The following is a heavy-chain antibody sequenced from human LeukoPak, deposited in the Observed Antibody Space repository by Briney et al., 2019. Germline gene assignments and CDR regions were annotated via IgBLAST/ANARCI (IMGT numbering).Heavy chain of an antibody. CDR3: ARLVTTVGDPYYFDY. J-gene: IGHJ4*02. Sequence: ASVKVSCKASRYTFSSYDINWVREAAGQGLEWMGWMNPNTGRTGFAQKFQGRLTMTRDTSISTAYMELSSLRSEDTAVYYCARLVTTVGDPYYFDYWGQGTLVTVSS. V-gene: IGHV1-8*01. CDR1: RYTFSSYD. D-gene: IGHD1-14*01. CDR2: MNPNTGRT.